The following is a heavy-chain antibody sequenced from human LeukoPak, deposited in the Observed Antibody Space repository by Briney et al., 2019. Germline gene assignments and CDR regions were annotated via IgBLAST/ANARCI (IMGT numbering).Heavy chain of an antibody. V-gene: IGHV3-30*02. Sequence: GGSLRLSCAASGFTFSSYGMHWVRQAPGKGLEWVAFIRYDGTNKYYADSVKGRFIISRDNSKNAVHLQMNNLRAEDTAVYYCAKDKGNYYDSSGYFVFQYWGQGTLVIISS. CDR1: GFTFSSYG. D-gene: IGHD3-22*01. CDR2: IRYDGTNK. J-gene: IGHJ4*02. CDR3: AKDKGNYYDSSGYFVFQY.